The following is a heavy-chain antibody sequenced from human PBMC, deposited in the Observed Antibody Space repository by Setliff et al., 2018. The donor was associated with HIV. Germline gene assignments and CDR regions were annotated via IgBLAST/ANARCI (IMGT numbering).Heavy chain of an antibody. J-gene: IGHJ5*01. CDR3: AKYSPAAWFDS. Sequence: GESLKISCKGSGNTFGRHWVAWVRQMPGKGLEWMGMIYPGDPDARYSPSLQGQVTISADKSIDTAYLQWDNLRASDTAMYYCAKYSPAAWFDSWGQGTLVTVSS. CDR1: GNTFGRHW. V-gene: IGHV5-51*01. D-gene: IGHD2-15*01. CDR2: IYPGDPDA.